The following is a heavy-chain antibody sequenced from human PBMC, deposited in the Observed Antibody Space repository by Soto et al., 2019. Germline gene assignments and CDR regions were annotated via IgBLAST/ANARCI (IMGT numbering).Heavy chain of an antibody. J-gene: IGHJ4*02. CDR3: ARDLEQQLVRSDY. V-gene: IGHV3-7*01. CDR1: GFTFSSYW. CDR2: IKQDGSEK. Sequence: GGSLRLSCAASGFTFSSYWMSWVRQAPGKGLEWVANIKQDGSEKYYVDSVKGRFTISRDNAKNPLYLQMNSLRAEDTAVYYCARDLEQQLVRSDYWGQGTLVTVSS. D-gene: IGHD6-13*01.